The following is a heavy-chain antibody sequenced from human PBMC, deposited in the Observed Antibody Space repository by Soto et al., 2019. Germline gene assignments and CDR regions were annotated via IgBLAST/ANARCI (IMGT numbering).Heavy chain of an antibody. D-gene: IGHD3-10*01. CDR1: GVSISSYY. Sequence: PSETLSLTCTVSGVSISSYYWSWIRQPPGKGLDWIGHVSHSGSTEYNPSLKSRVTISVDTSKNQFSLKMNSVTVADTAVYYCARWGYGSGSFYRDAFDIWGQGTLVTVSS. CDR2: VSHSGST. CDR3: ARWGYGSGSFYRDAFDI. J-gene: IGHJ3*02. V-gene: IGHV4-59*01.